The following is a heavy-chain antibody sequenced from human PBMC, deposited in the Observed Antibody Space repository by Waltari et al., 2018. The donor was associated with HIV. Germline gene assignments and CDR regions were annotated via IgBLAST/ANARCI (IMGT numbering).Heavy chain of an antibody. Sequence: QVHLEQSGAAVKKPGSSVKVSCTASGAPFRSYAIRWLRPPPAHGLEWMGAIIPIFGTTNHAQKFQGRVTITADESTSTAYMELSSLRSEDTAVYYCARDRALIMGTSAGGGLDVWGQGTTVTVSS. D-gene: IGHD1-26*01. CDR3: ARDRALIMGTSAGGGLDV. J-gene: IGHJ6*02. V-gene: IGHV1-69*01. CDR1: GAPFRSYA. CDR2: IIPIFGTT.